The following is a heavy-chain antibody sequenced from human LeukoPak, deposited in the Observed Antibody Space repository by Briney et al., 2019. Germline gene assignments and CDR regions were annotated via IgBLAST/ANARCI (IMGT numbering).Heavy chain of an antibody. V-gene: IGHV3-48*03. D-gene: IGHD3-10*02. Sequence: GGSLRLSCAASGFTFSSYEMNWVRQAPGKGLEWVSYISSSGSTKYYADSVKGRFTISRDNAKNSLYLQMNSLRAEDTAVYYCAALGITMIGGVWGKGTTVTISS. CDR2: ISSSGSTK. CDR3: AALGITMIGGV. CDR1: GFTFSSYE. J-gene: IGHJ6*04.